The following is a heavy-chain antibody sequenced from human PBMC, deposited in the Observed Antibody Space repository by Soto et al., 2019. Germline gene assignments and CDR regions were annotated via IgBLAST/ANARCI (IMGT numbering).Heavy chain of an antibody. CDR1: GFTFSSYG. V-gene: IGHV3-33*01. J-gene: IGHJ4*02. CDR3: ARDLLAYCSSTSCYIPGRVDY. D-gene: IGHD2-2*02. CDR2: IWYDGSNK. Sequence: GGSLRLSCAASGFTFSSYGMHWVRQAPGKGLEWVAVIWYDGSNKYYADSVKGRFTISRDNSKNTLYLQMNSLRAEDTAVYYCARDLLAYCSSTSCYIPGRVDYWGQGTLVTVSS.